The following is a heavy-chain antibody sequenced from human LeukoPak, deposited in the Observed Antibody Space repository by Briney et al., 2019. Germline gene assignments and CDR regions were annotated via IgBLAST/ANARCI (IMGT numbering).Heavy chain of an antibody. CDR2: ISGSGGST. Sequence: PGGSLRLSCAASGFTFSSYAMSWVRQAPGKGLEWVSAISGSGGSTYYADSVKGRFTISRDNSKNTLFLQMNSLRPEDTAVYYCAKVGSGYSSGWFSEYFQHWGQGTLVTVSS. CDR1: GFTFSSYA. CDR3: AKVGSGYSSGWFSEYFQH. V-gene: IGHV3-23*01. D-gene: IGHD6-19*01. J-gene: IGHJ1*01.